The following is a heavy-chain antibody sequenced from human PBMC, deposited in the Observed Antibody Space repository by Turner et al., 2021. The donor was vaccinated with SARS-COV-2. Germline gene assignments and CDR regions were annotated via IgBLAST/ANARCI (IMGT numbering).Heavy chain of an antibody. D-gene: IGHD2-21*02. CDR1: GYTFTSYD. CDR2: MNPNSGNT. J-gene: IGHJ5*02. Sequence: QVQLVQSGAEVKKPGASVKVSCKASGYTFTSYDIIWVRQATGQGREWMGWMNPNSGNTGYAQKFQGRVTMTRNTSISTAYMELSSLRSEDTAVYYCARGRVVVTAIHNWFDPWGQGTLVTVSS. CDR3: ARGRVVVTAIHNWFDP. V-gene: IGHV1-8*01.